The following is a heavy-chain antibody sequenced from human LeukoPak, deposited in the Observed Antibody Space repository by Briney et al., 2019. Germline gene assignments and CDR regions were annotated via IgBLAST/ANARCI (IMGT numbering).Heavy chain of an antibody. Sequence: GGFLRLSCAASGFTFSSYDMHWVRQATGKGLEWVSAIGTAGDTYYPGSVKGRFTISRENAKNSLYLQMNSLRAGDTAVYYCARFRGYSYGYQPWGQGTLVTVSS. CDR2: IGTAGDT. V-gene: IGHV3-13*01. J-gene: IGHJ5*02. CDR3: ARFRGYSYGYQP. CDR1: GFTFSSYD. D-gene: IGHD5-18*01.